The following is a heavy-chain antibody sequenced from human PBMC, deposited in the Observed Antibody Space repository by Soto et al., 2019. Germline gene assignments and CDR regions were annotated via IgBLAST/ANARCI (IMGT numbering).Heavy chain of an antibody. D-gene: IGHD3-16*01. J-gene: IGHJ6*03. CDR1: GGSFSGYY. V-gene: IGHV4-34*01. CDR2: INHSGST. Sequence: PSETLSLTCAGYGGSFSGYYWSWIRQPPGKGLEWIGEINHSGSTNYNPSLKSRVTISVDTSKNQFSLKLSSVTAADTAVYYCARGPGNYDYIWGSYGRYYYYMDVWGEGTTVTVSS. CDR3: ARGPGNYDYIWGSYGRYYYYMDV.